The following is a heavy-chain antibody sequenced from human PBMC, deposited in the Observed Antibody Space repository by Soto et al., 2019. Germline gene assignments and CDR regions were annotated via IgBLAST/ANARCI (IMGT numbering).Heavy chain of an antibody. CDR3: ALDPRSGWAHDAFDV. Sequence: QVHLVQSGAEMKKPGSSVRVSCEASGGTFTTSGFGWVRQAPGQGPEWMGGIIPIFGASNYAPKFQGRITISADESTSTSYLEISSLKSEDTATYYCALDPRSGWAHDAFDVWGPGTLIIVSS. V-gene: IGHV1-69*01. J-gene: IGHJ3*01. D-gene: IGHD3-22*01. CDR1: GGTFTTSG. CDR2: IIPIFGAS.